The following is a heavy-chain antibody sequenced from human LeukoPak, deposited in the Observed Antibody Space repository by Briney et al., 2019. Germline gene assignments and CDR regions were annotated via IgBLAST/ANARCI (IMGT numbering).Heavy chain of an antibody. V-gene: IGHV4-59*01. CDR1: GASISSSS. CDR2: IHYSGNT. D-gene: IGHD3-3*01. J-gene: IGHJ4*02. Sequence: SETLSLTCTVSGASISSSSWSWIRQPPGKGLEWIGYIHYSGNTNYNPSLKSRVTISVDTTKNQFSLNLSSVTAADTAVYYCARGSDYGDYWGQGTLVTVSS. CDR3: ARGSDYGDY.